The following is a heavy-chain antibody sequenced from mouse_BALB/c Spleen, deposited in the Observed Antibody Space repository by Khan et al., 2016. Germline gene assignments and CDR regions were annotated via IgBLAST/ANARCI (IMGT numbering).Heavy chain of an antibody. D-gene: IGHD2-10*02. CDR2: INPGSNYT. Sequence: QVQLQQSGAELAKPGASVKMSCKASGYTFTRFWMHWVKQRPGQGLEWIGYINPGSNYTDYNQNFKDKATLTADKSSSTAYMLLSSLTSEDSAVYICARWGYGNYLYHAMDYWGQGISVTVSS. CDR1: GYTFTRFW. V-gene: IGHV1-7*01. J-gene: IGHJ4*01. CDR3: ARWGYGNYLYHAMDY.